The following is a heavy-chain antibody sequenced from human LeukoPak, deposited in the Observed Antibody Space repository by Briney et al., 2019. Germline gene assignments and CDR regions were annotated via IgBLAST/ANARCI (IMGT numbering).Heavy chain of an antibody. V-gene: IGHV4-59*12. J-gene: IGHJ4*02. Sequence: SETLSLTCTVSGGSISGYYWSWIWLPPGKGLEWIGYIYYRGGTNYNPSLESRVTMSIDTSKNKFSLKLNSVTAADTAVYYCARGRSGSYSGYFDYWGQGTLVTVSS. CDR1: GGSISGYY. CDR3: ARGRSGSYSGYFDY. CDR2: IYYRGGT. D-gene: IGHD1-26*01.